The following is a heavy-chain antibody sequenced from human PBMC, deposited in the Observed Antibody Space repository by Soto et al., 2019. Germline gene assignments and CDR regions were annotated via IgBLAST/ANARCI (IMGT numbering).Heavy chain of an antibody. CDR3: TTHYYAYVWGSYRTRYYFDY. V-gene: IGHV3-15*07. CDR2: IKSKTDGGTT. CDR1: GFTFSNAW. D-gene: IGHD3-16*02. J-gene: IGHJ4*02. Sequence: GGPLRLSCAASGFTFSNAWMNWVRQASGKGLEWVGRIKSKTDGGTTDYAAPVKGRFTISRDDSKNTLYLQMNSLKTEDTAVYYCTTHYYAYVWGSYRTRYYFDYWGQGTLVTVPS.